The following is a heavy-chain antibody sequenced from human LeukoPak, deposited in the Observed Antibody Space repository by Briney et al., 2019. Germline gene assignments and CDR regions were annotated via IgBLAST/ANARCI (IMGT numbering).Heavy chain of an antibody. D-gene: IGHD6-19*01. J-gene: IGHJ4*02. CDR2: ISGDGGAT. V-gene: IGHV3-43*02. CDR3: AKDMAYSSGWYGIDY. Sequence: GGSLRLSCAASGFTFDDYAMHWARQAPGKGLEWVSLISGDGGATHYADSVKGRFTISRDNSKNSLYLQMNSLRTEDTAFYYCAKDMAYSSGWYGIDYWGQGTLVTVSS. CDR1: GFTFDDYA.